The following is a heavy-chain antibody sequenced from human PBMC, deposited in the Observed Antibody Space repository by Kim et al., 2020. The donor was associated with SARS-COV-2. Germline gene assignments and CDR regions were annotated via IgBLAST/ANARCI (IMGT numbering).Heavy chain of an antibody. D-gene: IGHD3-10*01. V-gene: IGHV5-51*01. J-gene: IGHJ4*01. Sequence: GESLKISCKGSGYSFTNYWIGWVRQMPGKGLEWMGIIHPGDSDTRYSPSFQGQVIMSADKSITTAFLQWSSLKASDTAMYYCARHRKYYSAPGSYYSPDY. CDR2: IHPGDSDT. CDR3: ARHRKYYSAPGSYYSPDY. CDR1: GYSFTNYW.